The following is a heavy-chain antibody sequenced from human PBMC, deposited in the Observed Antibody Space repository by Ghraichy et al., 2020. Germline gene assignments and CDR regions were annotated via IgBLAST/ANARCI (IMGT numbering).Heavy chain of an antibody. J-gene: IGHJ5*02. CDR2: ISGSGGST. V-gene: IGHV3-23*01. CDR1: GFTFSSYA. D-gene: IGHD6-13*01. CDR3: AKDKSWAAAGDPNWFDP. Sequence: GGSLRLSCAASGFTFSSYAMSWVRQAPGKGLEWVSAISGSGGSTYYADSVKGRFTISRDNSKNTLYLQMNSLRAEDTAVYYCAKDKSWAAAGDPNWFDPWGQGTLVTVSS.